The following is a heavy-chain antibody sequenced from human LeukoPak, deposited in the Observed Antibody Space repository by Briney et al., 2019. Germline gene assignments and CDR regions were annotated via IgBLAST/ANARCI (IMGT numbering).Heavy chain of an antibody. J-gene: IGHJ4*02. CDR1: GFTFSNYW. V-gene: IGHV3-7*01. D-gene: IGHD2-2*01. Sequence: GGPLRLSCAASGFTFSNYWMNWVRQAPGKGLQWVANIKQDGSDKYYADSVKGRFTISRDNAKNSLYLQMNSLRAEDTAVYYCARIYCSSSSCYGGGIDYWGRGILVTVSS. CDR3: ARIYCSSSSCYGGGIDY. CDR2: IKQDGSDK.